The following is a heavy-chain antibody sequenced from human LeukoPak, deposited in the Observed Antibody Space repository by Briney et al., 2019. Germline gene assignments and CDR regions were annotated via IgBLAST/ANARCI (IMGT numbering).Heavy chain of an antibody. Sequence: SETLSLTCTVSGGSISPYYWSWIRQSPGKGLEWIGYIYYSGSTYYNPSLKSRVTISVDTSKNQFSLKLSSVTAADTAVYYCARRITMVRGVITPFDYWGQGTLVTVSS. J-gene: IGHJ4*02. D-gene: IGHD3-10*01. V-gene: IGHV4-59*08. CDR2: IYYSGST. CDR1: GGSISPYY. CDR3: ARRITMVRGVITPFDY.